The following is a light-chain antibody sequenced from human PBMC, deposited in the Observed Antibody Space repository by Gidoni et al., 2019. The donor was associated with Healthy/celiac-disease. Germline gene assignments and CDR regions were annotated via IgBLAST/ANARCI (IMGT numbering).Light chain of an antibody. CDR1: SSDVGRYNL. V-gene: IGLV2-23*01. CDR2: EGS. Sequence: QSALTPPASVSGSPGQSITISCTGTSSDVGRYNLVSWYQQHPGKAHKLMIYEGSKRPSGVSNRFSGSKSGNTDSLTISGLQAEDEADYYCCSYAGSSTYVFGTGTKVTVL. CDR3: CSYAGSSTYV. J-gene: IGLJ1*01.